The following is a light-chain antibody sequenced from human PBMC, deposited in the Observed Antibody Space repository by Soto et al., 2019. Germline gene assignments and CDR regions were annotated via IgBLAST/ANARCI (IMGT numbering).Light chain of an antibody. CDR2: INYDGTH. CDR3: QTLGTGIQV. V-gene: IGLV4-69*01. CDR1: SGYSTYA. Sequence: QSVLTQSPSASASLGASVKLTCTLSSGYSTYAIAWHQQQSEKGPRFLMKINYDGTHSKGDGFFDRFSGSSSGAERHLTISSLQSEDEADYYFQTLGTGIQVFGGGTKVTVL. J-gene: IGLJ3*02.